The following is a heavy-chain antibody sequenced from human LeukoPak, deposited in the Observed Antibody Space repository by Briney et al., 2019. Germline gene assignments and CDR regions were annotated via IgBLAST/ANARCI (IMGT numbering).Heavy chain of an antibody. CDR2: VNQDGSEE. J-gene: IGHJ3*02. CDR3: ARDGGGDIVVAFAFDI. Sequence: GGSLRLSCAASGVSFSSSWMSWVRQAPGKGLEWVATVNQDGSEEYYVDFVKGRFTISRDNAKNSLYLQMNSLRAEDTAVYYCARDGGGDIVVAFAFDIWGQGTMVTVSS. V-gene: IGHV3-7*05. D-gene: IGHD2-15*01. CDR1: GVSFSSSW.